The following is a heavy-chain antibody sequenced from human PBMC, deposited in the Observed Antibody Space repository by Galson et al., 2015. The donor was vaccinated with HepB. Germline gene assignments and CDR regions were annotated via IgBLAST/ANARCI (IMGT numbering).Heavy chain of an antibody. Sequence: SLRLSCAASGFTFSSYAMHWVRQAPGKGLEWVAVISYDGSNKYYADSVKGRFTISRDNSKNTLYLQMNSLRAEDTAVYYCAKPYYYDSSGYYGSRLDAFDIWGQGTMV. CDR3: AKPYYYDSSGYYGSRLDAFDI. V-gene: IGHV3-30*18. CDR1: GFTFSSYA. J-gene: IGHJ3*02. CDR2: ISYDGSNK. D-gene: IGHD3-22*01.